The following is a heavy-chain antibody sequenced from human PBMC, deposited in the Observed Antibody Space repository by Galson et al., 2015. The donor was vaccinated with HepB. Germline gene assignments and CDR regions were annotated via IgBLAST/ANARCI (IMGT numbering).Heavy chain of an antibody. CDR1: GFTFSSYW. D-gene: IGHD3-22*01. CDR2: INSDGSST. CDR3: ARDIVAVTGEGSFDY. V-gene: IGHV3-74*01. Sequence: SLRLSCAASGFTFSSYWMHWVRQAPGKGLVWVSRINSDGSSTSYADSVKGRFTISRDNAKNTLYLQMNSLRAEDTAVYYCARDIVAVTGEGSFDYWGPGTLVTVSS. J-gene: IGHJ4*02.